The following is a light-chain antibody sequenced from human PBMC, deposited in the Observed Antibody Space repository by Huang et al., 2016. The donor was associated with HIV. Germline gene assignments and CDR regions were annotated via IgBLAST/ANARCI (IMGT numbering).Light chain of an antibody. CDR3: QQRSNWPPLT. Sequence: EIVLTQSPATLSLSPGERATLSCRASQSVSSYLAWYQQRPGQAPRLLIYDASNRAPGIPARCSGSGSARDFTLTISSLEPEDFAVYYCQQRSNWPPLTFGGGTKVEIK. CDR2: DAS. J-gene: IGKJ4*01. CDR1: QSVSSY. V-gene: IGKV3-11*02.